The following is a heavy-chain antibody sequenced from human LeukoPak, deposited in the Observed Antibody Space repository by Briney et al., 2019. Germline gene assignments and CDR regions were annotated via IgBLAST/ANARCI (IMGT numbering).Heavy chain of an antibody. CDR1: GGSISSYH. V-gene: IGHV4-4*07. CDR3: AGVPYSGYDHGGDY. D-gene: IGHD5-12*01. Sequence: KPSETLSLTCTVSGGSISSYHWSWIRQPAGKGLEWIGRIYTSGSTNYNPSLKSRVTMSVDTSKNQFSLKLSSVTAADTAVYYCAGVPYSGYDHGGDYWGQGTLVTASS. CDR2: IYTSGST. J-gene: IGHJ4*02.